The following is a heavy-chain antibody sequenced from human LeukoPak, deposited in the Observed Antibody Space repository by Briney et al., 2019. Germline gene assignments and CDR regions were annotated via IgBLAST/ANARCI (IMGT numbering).Heavy chain of an antibody. CDR2: ISGSGGST. J-gene: IGHJ5*02. D-gene: IGHD2-2*01. V-gene: IGHV3-21*01. Sequence: GGSLRLSCAASGFTFSNAWMSWVRQAPGKGLEWVSAISGSGGSTYYADSVKGRFTISRDNAKNSLYLQMNSLRAEDTAVYYCGKDKVPNRGRIWFDPWGQGTLVTVSS. CDR1: GFTFSNAW. CDR3: GKDKVPNRGRIWFDP.